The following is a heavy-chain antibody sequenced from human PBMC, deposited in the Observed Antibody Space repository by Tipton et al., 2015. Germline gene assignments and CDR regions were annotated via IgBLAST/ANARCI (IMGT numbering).Heavy chain of an antibody. V-gene: IGHV4-31*03. J-gene: IGHJ4*02. Sequence: TLSLTCTVSGGSISSGKYYWSWIRQHPGKGLEWIGYIYYSGNTYYNPSLKSRVTISVDTSKSQFSLKLTSVTAADTAVYYCARVKVVTMLYYFDYWGQGTLVTVSS. CDR3: ARVKVVTMLYYFDY. D-gene: IGHD5-12*01. CDR2: IYYSGNT. CDR1: GGSISSGKYY.